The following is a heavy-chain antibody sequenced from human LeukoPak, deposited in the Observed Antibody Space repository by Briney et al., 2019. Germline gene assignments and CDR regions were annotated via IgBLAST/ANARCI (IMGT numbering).Heavy chain of an antibody. Sequence: GESLKISCKGSGYSFTSYWIGWVRQMPGKGLEWMGIIYPGDSDTRYSPSFQGQVTISTDKSISTAYLQWSSLKASDTAMYYCARHRDSGSRLDAFDIWGQGTMVTVSS. CDR2: IYPGDSDT. CDR1: GYSFTSYW. J-gene: IGHJ3*02. D-gene: IGHD1-26*01. CDR3: ARHRDSGSRLDAFDI. V-gene: IGHV5-51*01.